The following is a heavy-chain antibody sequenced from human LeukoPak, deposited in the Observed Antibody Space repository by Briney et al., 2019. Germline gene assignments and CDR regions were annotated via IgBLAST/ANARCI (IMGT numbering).Heavy chain of an antibody. CDR2: ISGGST. Sequence: GGSLRLSCAASGFTFSYYAMAWVRRAPGKGLERVSSISGGSTYYADSVKGRFTISRDNSKNTLYLQMNSLRAEDTAVYYCAKGGYNYGYVDYWGQGTLVTVSS. CDR1: GFTFSYYA. D-gene: IGHD5-18*01. V-gene: IGHV3-23*01. CDR3: AKGGYNYGYVDY. J-gene: IGHJ4*02.